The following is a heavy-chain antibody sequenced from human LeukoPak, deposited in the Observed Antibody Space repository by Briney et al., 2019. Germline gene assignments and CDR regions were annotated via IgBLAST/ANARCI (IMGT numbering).Heavy chain of an antibody. CDR1: GGSISSYY. Sequence: SETLSLTCTVSGGSISSYYWSWIRQPPGKGLEWIGYIYYSGSTNYNPSLKSRVTISVDTSKNQFSLKLSSVTAADTAVYYCVRQTSSGSSLVYWGQGTLVTVSS. V-gene: IGHV4-59*08. D-gene: IGHD6-6*01. CDR2: IYYSGST. CDR3: VRQTSSGSSLVY. J-gene: IGHJ4*02.